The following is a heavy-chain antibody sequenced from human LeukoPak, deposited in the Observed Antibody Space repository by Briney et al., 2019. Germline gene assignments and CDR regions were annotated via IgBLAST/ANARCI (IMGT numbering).Heavy chain of an antibody. Sequence: GGSLRLSCAASGFTFSNAWMSWVRQAPGKGLEWVGRIKSKTDGGTTDYAAPVKGRFTISRDNAKNSLYLQMNSLRAEDTAVYYCARDGGDQPFDYWGQGTLVTVSS. CDR3: ARDGGDQPFDY. J-gene: IGHJ4*02. D-gene: IGHD2-21*01. CDR1: GFTFSNAW. V-gene: IGHV3-15*01. CDR2: IKSKTDGGTT.